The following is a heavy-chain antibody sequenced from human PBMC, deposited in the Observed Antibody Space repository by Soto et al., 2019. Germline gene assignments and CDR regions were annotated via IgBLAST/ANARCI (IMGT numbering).Heavy chain of an antibody. Sequence: GGSLRLSXEASGFIFSNYDMYWVRQGPGKGLEWVALMRSDGSNKYYVDSVKGRFTISRDNSKNMLFLQMDSLRAEDTAVYYCARAHISSEISMPQTFHHWGPGTLVTVSS. V-gene: IGHV3-33*01. CDR2: MRSDGSNK. J-gene: IGHJ1*01. CDR1: GFIFSNYD. D-gene: IGHD2-2*01. CDR3: ARAHISSEISMPQTFHH.